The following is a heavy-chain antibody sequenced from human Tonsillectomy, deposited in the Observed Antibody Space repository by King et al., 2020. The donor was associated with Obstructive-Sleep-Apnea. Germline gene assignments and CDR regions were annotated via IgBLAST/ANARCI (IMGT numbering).Heavy chain of an antibody. CDR1: GGSITSYH. Sequence: QLQESGPGLVKPSETLSLTCTVSGGSITSYHLSWIRQPPGKGLEWVGYIYYSGSTNYNPSLKSRVTISIDTSKNQFSLILSSVSAADTAVYYCARVYSDCGGDCYPSYFDYWGQGTLVTVSS. J-gene: IGHJ4*02. V-gene: IGHV4-59*01. D-gene: IGHD2-21*02. CDR3: ARVYSDCGGDCYPSYFDY. CDR2: IYYSGST.